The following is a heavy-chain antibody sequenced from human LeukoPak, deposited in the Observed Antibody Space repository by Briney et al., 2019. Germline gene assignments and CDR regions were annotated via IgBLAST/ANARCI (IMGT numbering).Heavy chain of an antibody. CDR2: ISSSGSTI. Sequence: GGSLRLSCAGSGFTFSSYEMNWVRQAPGKGLEWVSYISSSGSTIYYADSVKGRFTISRDNAKKSLYLQMNSLRAEDTAVYYCARAEISGSGSYYKYFDYWGQGTLVTVSS. CDR3: ARAEISGSGSYYKYFDY. D-gene: IGHD3-10*01. J-gene: IGHJ4*02. V-gene: IGHV3-48*03. CDR1: GFTFSSYE.